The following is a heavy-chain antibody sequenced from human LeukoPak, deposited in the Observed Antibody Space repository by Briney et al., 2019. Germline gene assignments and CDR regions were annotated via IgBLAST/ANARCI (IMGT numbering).Heavy chain of an antibody. Sequence: PGGSLRLSCAASGFTFSSYSMNWVRQAPGKGLEWVSYISSSSSTIYYADSVKGRFTISRDNAKNSLYLQMNSLRAEDTAVYYCARAVKGFGELLPFDYWGQEPRSPSPQ. J-gene: IGHJ4*01. V-gene: IGHV3-48*04. CDR3: ARAVKGFGELLPFDY. CDR2: ISSSSSTI. CDR1: GFTFSSYS. D-gene: IGHD3-10*01.